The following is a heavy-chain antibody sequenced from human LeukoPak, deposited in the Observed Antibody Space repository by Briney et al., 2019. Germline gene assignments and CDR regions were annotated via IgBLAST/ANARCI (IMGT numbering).Heavy chain of an antibody. J-gene: IGHJ5*02. CDR2: IYTSGST. CDR3: ARDWCGDCYKGYNWFDP. V-gene: IGHV4-61*02. D-gene: IGHD2-21*02. Sequence: SQTLSLTCTVSGGSISSGDYYWSWIRQPAGKGLEWIGRIYTSGSTNYNPSLKSRVTMSVDTSKNQFSLKLSSVTAADTAVYYCARDWCGDCYKGYNWFDPWGQGTLVTVSS. CDR1: GGSISSGDYY.